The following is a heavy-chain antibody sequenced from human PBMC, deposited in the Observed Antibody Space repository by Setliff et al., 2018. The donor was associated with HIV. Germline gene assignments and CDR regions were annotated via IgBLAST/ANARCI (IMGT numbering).Heavy chain of an antibody. CDR1: GFTFSRYG. Sequence: PGGSLRLSCATSGFTFSRYGMHWVRQAPGKGLQWVAVIWYDGSNKNYADSVKGRFTISRDKSKKTMYLQMNSLRADDTAVDYCAKNPYGGKEYLDYWGQGTVVTVSS. D-gene: IGHD4-17*01. CDR2: IWYDGSNK. CDR3: AKNPYGGKEYLDY. J-gene: IGHJ4*02. V-gene: IGHV3-33*03.